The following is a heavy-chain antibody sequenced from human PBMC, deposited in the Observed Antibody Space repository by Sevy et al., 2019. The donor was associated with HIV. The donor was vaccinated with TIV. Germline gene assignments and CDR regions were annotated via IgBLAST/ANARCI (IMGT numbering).Heavy chain of an antibody. CDR2: ISNDGSKT. Sequence: GGSLRLSCAVSGFPFSDYQMHWVRQAPGKGLEWLEVISNDGSKTYYADSVKGRFTFSRDNSKNTLYLNMNSLRAEDTAVYYCASLIGGGYTRLFDFWGQGILVTVSS. J-gene: IGHJ4*02. D-gene: IGHD1-26*01. CDR1: GFPFSDYQ. V-gene: IGHV3-30*03. CDR3: ASLIGGGYTRLFDF.